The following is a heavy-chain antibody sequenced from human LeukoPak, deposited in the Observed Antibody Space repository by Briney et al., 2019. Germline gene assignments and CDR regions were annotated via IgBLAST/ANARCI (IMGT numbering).Heavy chain of an antibody. CDR1: GGSISSYY. D-gene: IGHD5-24*01. J-gene: IGHJ4*02. Sequence: SETLSPTCTVSGGSISSYYWSWIRQPPGKGLEWIGYIYYSGSTNYNPSLKSRVTISVDTSKNQFSLKLCSVTAADTAVYYCARGLGGYNPFDYWGQGTLVTVSS. CDR3: ARGLGGYNPFDY. CDR2: IYYSGST. V-gene: IGHV4-59*01.